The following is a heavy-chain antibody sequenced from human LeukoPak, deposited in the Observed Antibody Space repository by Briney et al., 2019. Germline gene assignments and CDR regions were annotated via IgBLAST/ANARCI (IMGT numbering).Heavy chain of an antibody. CDR2: INDSGST. V-gene: IGHV4-34*01. CDR3: ARGKTTVTGFDY. J-gene: IGHJ4*02. D-gene: IGHD4-17*01. CDR1: GGSFGGYY. Sequence: PSETLSLTCAVYGGSFGGYYWSWIRQPPGKGLEWIGEINDSGSTNYIPSLKSRVTISVDRSKNQFSLWLSSVTATDTAVYYCARGKTTVTGFDYWGQGTLVTVSS.